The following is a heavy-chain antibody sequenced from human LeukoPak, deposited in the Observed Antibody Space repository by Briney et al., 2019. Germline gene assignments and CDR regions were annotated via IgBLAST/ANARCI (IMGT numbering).Heavy chain of an antibody. V-gene: IGHV4-30-4*01. Sequence: SHTVSLICTVSGGPIYSIDDIWRWGRQPPARVLVWIGYIYYSGSAYYNPSLKSRLTISVVTSKNQYSLGLTTVTAADTAVYYCAREVVVVPAASLGWYFDLWGRGTLVTVFS. CDR2: IYYSGSA. D-gene: IGHD2-2*01. CDR1: GGPIYSIDDI. CDR3: AREVVVVPAASLGWYFDL. J-gene: IGHJ2*01.